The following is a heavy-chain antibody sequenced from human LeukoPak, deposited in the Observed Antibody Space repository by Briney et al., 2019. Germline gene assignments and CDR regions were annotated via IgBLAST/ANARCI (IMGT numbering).Heavy chain of an antibody. V-gene: IGHV3-74*01. D-gene: IGHD5-24*01. Sequence: GGSLRLSCAASGFTFSNNWMHWVRQAPGKGLVWVSRINSDGRTTTYADSVKGRFTISRDNAKNTLYLQTNSLRAEDTAIYYCAKIQFQLPPARWPSISWGQGTLVTVSS. J-gene: IGHJ5*02. CDR2: INSDGRTT. CDR1: GFTFSNNW. CDR3: AKIQFQLPPARWPSIS.